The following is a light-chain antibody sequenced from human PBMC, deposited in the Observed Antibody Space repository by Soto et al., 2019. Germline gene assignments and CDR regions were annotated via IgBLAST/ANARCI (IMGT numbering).Light chain of an antibody. V-gene: IGKV3-11*01. J-gene: IGKJ3*01. CDR3: QQRSNWPRT. CDR2: DAS. CDR1: QRVSSY. Sequence: EIVLTQSPATLSLSPGERATLSCRASQRVSSYLAWYQQKPCQAPRLLIYDASNRATGIPARFSGSGSGTDFTLTISRLEPADFAVYYCQQRSNWPRTFGPGTKLDL.